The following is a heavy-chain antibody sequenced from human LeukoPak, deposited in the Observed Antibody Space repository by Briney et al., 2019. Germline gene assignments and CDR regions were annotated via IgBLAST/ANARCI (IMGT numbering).Heavy chain of an antibody. J-gene: IGHJ5*02. Sequence: TSETLSLTCTVSGGSISRSSYYWGWIRQPPGKGLEWIGSIYYSGSTYYNPSLKSRVTISVDTSKNQFSLKLSSVTAADTAVYYCASCIAVAGTGFDPWGQGTLVTVSS. V-gene: IGHV4-39*07. CDR1: GGSISRSSYY. CDR3: ASCIAVAGTGFDP. D-gene: IGHD6-19*01. CDR2: IYYSGST.